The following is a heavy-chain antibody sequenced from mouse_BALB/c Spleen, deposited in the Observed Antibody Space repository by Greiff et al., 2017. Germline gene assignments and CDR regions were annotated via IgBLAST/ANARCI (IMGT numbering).Heavy chain of an antibody. CDR2: INPSTGYT. CDR1: GYTFTSYW. V-gene: IGHV1-7*01. J-gene: IGHJ3*01. Sequence: VQLQESGAELAKPGASVKMSCKASGYTFTSYWMHWVKQRPGQGLEWIGYINPSTGYTEYNQKFKDKATLTADKSSSTAYMQLSSLTSEDSAVYYCARHNWVAYWGQGTLVTVSA. CDR3: ARHNWVAY.